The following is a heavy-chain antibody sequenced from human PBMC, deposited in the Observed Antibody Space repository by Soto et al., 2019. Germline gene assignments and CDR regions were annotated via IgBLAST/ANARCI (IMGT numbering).Heavy chain of an antibody. Sequence: GGSLRLSCTTSGFTFGGYAMSWVRQAPGKGLEWVGFIRGKAYSGTTEYAASVRGRFTISRDDSKSIAYLQMNSLESEDTAVYYCARDGRSSGWPGPYYYYGMDVWGQGTTVTVSS. D-gene: IGHD6-19*01. CDR3: ARDGRSSGWPGPYYYYGMDV. CDR1: GFTFGGYA. V-gene: IGHV3-49*04. CDR2: IRGKAYSGTT. J-gene: IGHJ6*02.